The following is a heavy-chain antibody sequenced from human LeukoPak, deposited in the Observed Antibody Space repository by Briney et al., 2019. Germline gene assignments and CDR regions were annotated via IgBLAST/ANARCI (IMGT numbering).Heavy chain of an antibody. CDR3: ARGFEYSSSIDAFDI. CDR2: INPNSGGT. D-gene: IGHD6-6*01. J-gene: IGHJ3*02. CDR1: GYTFTGYY. Sequence: ASVKVSCKASGYTFTGYYMHWVRQAPGQGLEWMGWINPNSGGTNYAQKFQGRVTMTRDTSISTAYMELSRLRSDDTAVYYCARGFEYSSSIDAFDIWGQGTMVTVSS. V-gene: IGHV1-2*02.